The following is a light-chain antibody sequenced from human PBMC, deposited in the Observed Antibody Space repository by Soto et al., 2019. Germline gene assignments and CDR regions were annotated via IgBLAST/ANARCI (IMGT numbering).Light chain of an antibody. CDR3: SSYTSYTSYV. V-gene: IGLV2-14*01. CDR2: DVS. Sequence: QSALTQPASVSGSPGQSITISCTGTSSDVGGYNYVSWYQQHPGKAPKLMIYDVSNRPSGVSNRFSGSKSGNTASLTISGLQAEDEADYYCSSYTSYTSYVFGTGTKLTVL. J-gene: IGLJ1*01. CDR1: SSDVGGYNY.